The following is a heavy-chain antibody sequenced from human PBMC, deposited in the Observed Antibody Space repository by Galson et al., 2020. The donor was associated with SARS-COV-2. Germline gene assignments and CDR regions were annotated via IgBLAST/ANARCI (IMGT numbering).Heavy chain of an antibody. CDR3: ARINYDILPGYYTPFVY. CDR2: IDWDDDK. V-gene: IGHV2-70*01. J-gene: IGHJ4*02. Sequence: YGPTLVKPTQTLTLTCTFSGFSLSTSGMCVSWIRQPPGKALEWLALIDWDDDKYYSTSLKTRLTISKDTSKNQVVLTMTNMDPVDTATYYCARINYDILPGYYTPFVYWGQGTLVTVSS. CDR1: GFSLSTSGMC. D-gene: IGHD3-9*01.